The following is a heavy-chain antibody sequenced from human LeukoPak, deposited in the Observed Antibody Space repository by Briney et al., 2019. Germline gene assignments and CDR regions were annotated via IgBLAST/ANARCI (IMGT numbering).Heavy chain of an antibody. CDR3: ARVAVAGTFDY. J-gene: IGHJ4*02. CDR1: GDSISSSSYC. V-gene: IGHV4-39*07. D-gene: IGHD6-19*01. CDR2: IYNSANT. Sequence: SETLSLTCTASGDSISSSSYCWDWIRQPPGKGLEWIGNIYNSANTHYNPSLKTRITMSVDTSKNQFSLKLSSVTAADTAVYYCARVAVAGTFDYWGQGTLVTVSS.